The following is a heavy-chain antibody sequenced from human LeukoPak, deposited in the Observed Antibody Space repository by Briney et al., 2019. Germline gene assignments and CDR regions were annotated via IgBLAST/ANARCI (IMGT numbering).Heavy chain of an antibody. CDR2: ISPDGSDK. J-gene: IGHJ5*02. V-gene: IGHV3-7*01. Sequence: GGSLRLSCAASGFTFGNTWMGWVRQAPGKGLEWVANISPDGSDKYYVDSVRGRFTISRDNAQNSVHLQMNSLRAEDSAVYYCGRWGVNAGLDRWGQGTLVSVSS. CDR3: GRWGVNAGLDR. CDR1: GFTFGNTW. D-gene: IGHD3-10*01.